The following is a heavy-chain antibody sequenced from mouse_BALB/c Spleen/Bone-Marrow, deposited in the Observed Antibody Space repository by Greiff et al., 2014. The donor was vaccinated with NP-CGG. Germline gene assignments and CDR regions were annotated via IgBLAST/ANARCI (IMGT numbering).Heavy chain of an antibody. D-gene: IGHD2-14*01. CDR1: GYTFTDHA. CDR3: ARSGKVRNAMDY. CDR2: ISGYYGDA. Sequence: QVQLKESGAKLVRPGVSVKISCKGSGYTFTDHAIHWVKRSHAKSLEWIGVISGYYGDAIYNQKFKGKATMTVDGSSSTAYMELARLTSEDSAIYYCARSGKVRNAMDYWGQGTSVTVSS. J-gene: IGHJ4*01. V-gene: IGHV1S137*01.